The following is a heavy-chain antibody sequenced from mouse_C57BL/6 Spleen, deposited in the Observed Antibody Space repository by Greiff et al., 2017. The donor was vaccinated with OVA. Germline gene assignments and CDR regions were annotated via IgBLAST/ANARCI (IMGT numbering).Heavy chain of an antibody. CDR3: ALGSYYAMDY. CDR1: GYTFTSYW. J-gene: IGHJ4*01. CDR2: IDPSDSYT. Sequence: VQLQQPGAELVRPGTSVKLSCKASGYTFTSYWMHWVKQRPGQGLEWIGVIDPSDSYTNYNQKFKGKATLTVDTSSSTAYMQLSSLTSEDSAVYYCALGSYYAMDYWGQGTSVTVSS. V-gene: IGHV1-59*01.